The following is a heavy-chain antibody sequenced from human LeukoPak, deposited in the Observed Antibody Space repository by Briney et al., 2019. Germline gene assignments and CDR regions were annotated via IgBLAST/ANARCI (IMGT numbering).Heavy chain of an antibody. CDR3: ARGIQLWRDNWFDP. CDR2: IIPIFGTA. J-gene: IGHJ5*02. V-gene: IGHV1-69*05. D-gene: IGHD5-18*01. CDR1: GFTFSSYA. Sequence: GGSLRLSCAASGFTFSSYAISWVRQAPGQGLEWMGGIIPIFGTANYAQKFQGRVTITTDESTSTAYMELSSLRSEDTAVYYCARGIQLWRDNWFDPWGQGTLVTVSS.